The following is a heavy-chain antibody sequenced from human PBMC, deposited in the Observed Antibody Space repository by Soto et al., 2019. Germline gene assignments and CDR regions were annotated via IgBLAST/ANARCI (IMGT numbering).Heavy chain of an antibody. V-gene: IGHV4-38-2*01. D-gene: IGHD2-2*01. CDR1: GHSISDGYY. CDR3: GSCSITGCYPPGGLYFFAY. CDR2: VYQSGTT. J-gene: IGHJ4*02. Sequence: SETLSLTCAVSGHSISDGYYWGWVRQPPGKGLEWIGSVYQSGTTSSNPSLKSRITISLDTSKNHFSLRLTSVTAADTAVYYFGSCSITGCYPPGGLYFFAYWGRGTLVPVSS.